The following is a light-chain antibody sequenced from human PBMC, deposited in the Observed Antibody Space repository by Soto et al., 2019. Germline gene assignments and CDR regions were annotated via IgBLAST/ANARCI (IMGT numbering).Light chain of an antibody. Sequence: EIVMTQSPATLSVSPGERATLSCRASQSVSSLLAWSQRKPGQAPRLLIYGASPRATGIPARFSGSGSGTEFTLTISSLQSEDFAVYYCQQYQNLPLTFGGGTKVEIK. CDR1: QSVSSL. J-gene: IGKJ4*01. CDR2: GAS. V-gene: IGKV3-15*01. CDR3: QQYQNLPLT.